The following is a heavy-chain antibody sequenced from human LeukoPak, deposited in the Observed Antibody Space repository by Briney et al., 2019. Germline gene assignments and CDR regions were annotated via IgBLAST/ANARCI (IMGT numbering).Heavy chain of an antibody. J-gene: IGHJ3*02. Sequence: PGGSLRLSCAASGFTFSSYAMSWVRQAPGKGLERVSAISGSGGSTYYADSVKGRFTISRDNSKNTLYLQMNSLRAEDTAVYYCAKDLYLYSSSSQPKAFDIWGQGTMVTVSS. CDR3: AKDLYLYSSSSQPKAFDI. CDR1: GFTFSSYA. CDR2: ISGSGGST. V-gene: IGHV3-23*01. D-gene: IGHD6-13*01.